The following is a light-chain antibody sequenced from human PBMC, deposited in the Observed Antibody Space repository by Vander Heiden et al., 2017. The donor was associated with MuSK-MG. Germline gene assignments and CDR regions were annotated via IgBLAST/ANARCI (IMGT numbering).Light chain of an antibody. CDR2: AAS. CDR3: QQCDSTPLT. J-gene: IGKJ4*01. CDR1: QSISSY. V-gene: IGKV1-39*01. Sequence: DIQMTQSPSSLSASVGDRVTITCRASQSISSYLNWYQQKPGKAPKLLIYAASSLQSGVPSRFSDSGSGTDFTLTISRLQPEDFATYYCQQCDSTPLTFGGGTKVEIK.